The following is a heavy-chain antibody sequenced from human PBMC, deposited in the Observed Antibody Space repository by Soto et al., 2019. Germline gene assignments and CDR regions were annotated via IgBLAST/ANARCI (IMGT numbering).Heavy chain of an antibody. CDR1: GFTFSSYW. J-gene: IGHJ6*03. V-gene: IGHV3-7*01. D-gene: IGHD2-2*01. CDR2: IKQDGSEK. CDR3: ARDVVPAAMWFYYYYYYMDV. Sequence: EVQLVESGGGLVQPGGSLRLSCAASGFTFSSYWMSWVRQAPGKGLEWVANIKQDGSEKYYVDSVKGRFTISRDNAKNSLYLQINSLRAEDTAVYYCARDVVPAAMWFYYYYYYMDVWGKGTTVTVSS.